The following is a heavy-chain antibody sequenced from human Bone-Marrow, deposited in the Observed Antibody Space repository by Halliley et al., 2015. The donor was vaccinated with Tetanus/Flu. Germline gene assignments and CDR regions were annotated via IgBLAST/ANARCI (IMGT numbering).Heavy chain of an antibody. J-gene: IGHJ4*02. D-gene: IGHD1-26*01. CDR2: ITGHGDFT. CDR1: GFTFSSYA. V-gene: IGHV3-64D*09. CDR3: VRDILYDSGSYIGSFDH. Sequence: SLRLSCSVAGFTFSSYAMHWVRQAPGKGLEHVSSITGHGDFTCYADSVKDRFTISRDNSKDTLYLQMSSLRPEDTAMYYCVRDILYDSGSYIGSFDHWGQGTLVTVSS.